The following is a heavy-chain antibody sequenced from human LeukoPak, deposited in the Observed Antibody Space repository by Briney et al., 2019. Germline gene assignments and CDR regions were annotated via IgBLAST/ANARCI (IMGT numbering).Heavy chain of an antibody. Sequence: PSETLSLTCTVSGGSISSSSYYWGWIRQPPGKGLEWIGSIYYSGSTYYNPSLKSRVTISVDTSKNQFSLKLSSVTAADTAVYYCARDRVRGSPDDYWGQGTLVTVSS. CDR3: ARDRVRGSPDDY. V-gene: IGHV4-39*02. CDR2: IYYSGST. CDR1: GGSISSSSYY. D-gene: IGHD5-12*01. J-gene: IGHJ4*02.